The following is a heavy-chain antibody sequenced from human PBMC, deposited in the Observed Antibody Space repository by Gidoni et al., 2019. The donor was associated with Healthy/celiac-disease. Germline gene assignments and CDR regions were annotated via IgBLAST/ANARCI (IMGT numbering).Heavy chain of an antibody. D-gene: IGHD6-13*01. V-gene: IGHV3-9*01. CDR2: ISWNSGSI. J-gene: IGHJ4*02. CDR3: TRSSSRGQIDY. CDR1: GFTFDAYA. Sequence: EVQLVESGGGLVQPGRSLRLSCAASGFTFDAYAMHWVRQAPGKGLEWVSGISWNSGSIGYADSVKGRFTISRDNAKNSLYLQMNSLRAEDTALYYCTRSSSRGQIDYWGQGTLVTVSS.